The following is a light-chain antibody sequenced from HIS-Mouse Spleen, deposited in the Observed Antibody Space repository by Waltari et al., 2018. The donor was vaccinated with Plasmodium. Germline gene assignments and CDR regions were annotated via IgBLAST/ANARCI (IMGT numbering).Light chain of an antibody. J-gene: IGLJ1*01. V-gene: IGLV3-25*03. CDR1: ALPKQY. CDR2: KDR. Sequence: SYELTQPPSVSVSPGQTARNTCPGDALPKQYAYWYQQKPGQAPVLVIYKDRERPSGIPERFSGSSSGTTVTLTISGVQAEDEADYYCQSADSSGTYVFGTGTKVTVL. CDR3: QSADSSGTYV.